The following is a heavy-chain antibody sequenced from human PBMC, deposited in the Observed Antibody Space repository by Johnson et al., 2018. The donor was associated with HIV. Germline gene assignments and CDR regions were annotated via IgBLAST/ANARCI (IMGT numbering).Heavy chain of an antibody. CDR3: ARPSNSGYDQAFDI. CDR2: IYSGGSK. D-gene: IGHD5-12*01. CDR1: GFTVSSNY. J-gene: IGHJ3*02. Sequence: VQLVESGGGLTQPGGSLRLSCAASGFTVSSNYMSWVRQAPGKGLEWDPVIYSGGSKYYADPVKRRSTISRDNSKNTLYLQMNSLKSKDTAVYYCARPSNSGYDQAFDIWVQGTMVNVSS. V-gene: IGHV3-53*01.